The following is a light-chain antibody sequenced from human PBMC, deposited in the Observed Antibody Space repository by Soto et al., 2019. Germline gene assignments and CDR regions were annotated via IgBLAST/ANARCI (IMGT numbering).Light chain of an antibody. CDR3: QSYDDSLSGSGV. Sequence: QSVLTQPPSVSGAPGPTVTISCTGSRSNIGAGYDIHWYQFLPGTAPKLLLYSFNKRPSGIPDRFSGSKSGTSASLAITGLQPEDEADYYCQSYDDSLSGSGVFGTGTKLTVL. V-gene: IGLV1-40*01. CDR1: RSNIGAGYD. CDR2: SFN. J-gene: IGLJ1*01.